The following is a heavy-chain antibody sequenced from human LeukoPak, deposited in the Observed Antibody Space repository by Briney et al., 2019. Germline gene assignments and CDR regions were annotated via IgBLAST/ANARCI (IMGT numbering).Heavy chain of an antibody. CDR1: GGSISSYY. Sequence: PSETLSLTCTVSGGSISSYYWSWIRQPAGKGLEWIARIYTSGSTNYNPSLKSRVTMSVDTSKNQFSLKLSSVTAADTAVYYCARVIYWISEGYSYGMDVWGQGTTVTVSS. D-gene: IGHD2-15*01. CDR3: ARVIYWISEGYSYGMDV. CDR2: IYTSGST. J-gene: IGHJ6*02. V-gene: IGHV4-4*07.